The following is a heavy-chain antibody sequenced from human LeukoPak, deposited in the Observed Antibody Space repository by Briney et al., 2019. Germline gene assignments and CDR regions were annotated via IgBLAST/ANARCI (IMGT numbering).Heavy chain of an antibody. CDR1: GFTFSSYS. J-gene: IGHJ4*02. CDR3: ARDHPNHY. CDR2: ISSSSNSAK. V-gene: IGHV3-48*01. D-gene: IGHD2-8*01. Sequence: PGGSPRLSCAASGFTFSSYSMNWVRQAPGKGLEWVSYISSSSNSAKYYADSVKGRFTVSRDNAKNSLYLQMNSLRAEDTAVYYCARDHPNHYWGQGTLVTVSS.